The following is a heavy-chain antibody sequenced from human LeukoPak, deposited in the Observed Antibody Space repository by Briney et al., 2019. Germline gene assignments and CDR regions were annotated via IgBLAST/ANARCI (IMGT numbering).Heavy chain of an antibody. V-gene: IGHV1-2*02. CDR1: GYTFTGYY. CDR2: INPNSGGT. D-gene: IGHD3-10*01. J-gene: IGHJ6*02. CDR3: ARACVRGATLLYYYGMDV. Sequence: ASAKVSCKASGYTFTGYYMHWVRQGPGQGVEWMGWINPNSGGTNYAQTFQARVTMTRYPSISTAYMELSRLRSDDTAVYYCARACVRGATLLYYYGMDVWGQGTTVTVSS.